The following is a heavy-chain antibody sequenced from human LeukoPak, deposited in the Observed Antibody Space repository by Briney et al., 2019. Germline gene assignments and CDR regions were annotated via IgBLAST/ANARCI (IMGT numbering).Heavy chain of an antibody. J-gene: IGHJ1*01. CDR2: IIPIFGTA. V-gene: IGHV1-69*05. Sequence: SVKVSCKXSGGTFSSYAISWVPQAPGQGLEWMGRIIPIFGTANYAQKFQGRVTITTDESTSTAYMELSSLRSEDTAVYYCARQFYGSGSFSEYFQHWGQGTLVTVSS. D-gene: IGHD3-10*01. CDR3: ARQFYGSGSFSEYFQH. CDR1: GGTFSSYA.